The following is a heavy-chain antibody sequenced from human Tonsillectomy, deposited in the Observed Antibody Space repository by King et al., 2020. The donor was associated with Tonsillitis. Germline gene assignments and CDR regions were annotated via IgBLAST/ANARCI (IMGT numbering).Heavy chain of an antibody. Sequence: VQLVESGGGLVQPGGSLRLSCAASGFTFSNYWMSWVRQAPGKGLEWVANIKQDGSENYYVGSVKGRLTISRDNAKNSLYLQMNSLRAEDTAVYYCARGPPYSSRDYYYGMDVWGQGTTVTVAS. CDR3: ARGPPYSSRDYYYGMDV. J-gene: IGHJ6*02. D-gene: IGHD6-13*01. CDR2: IKQDGSEN. CDR1: GFTFSNYW. V-gene: IGHV3-7*03.